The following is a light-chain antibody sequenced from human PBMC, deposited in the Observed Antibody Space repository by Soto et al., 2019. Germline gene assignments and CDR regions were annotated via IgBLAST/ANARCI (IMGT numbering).Light chain of an antibody. CDR1: QIISIS. CDR2: GAS. Sequence: DIQMTQSPSSLSASVGDRFTISCRSSQIISISLNWYQLKPGKAPNLLMYGASYLKSGVPTRFSGSGSGTDFTLTISSLQPEDFATYYCQQTYTTPEITFGQGTRLEIK. J-gene: IGKJ5*01. V-gene: IGKV1-39*01. CDR3: QQTYTTPEIT.